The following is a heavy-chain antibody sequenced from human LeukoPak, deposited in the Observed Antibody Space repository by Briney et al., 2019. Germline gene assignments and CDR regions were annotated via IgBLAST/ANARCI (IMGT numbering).Heavy chain of an antibody. CDR3: ARGSDIAAAGLNRSDP. J-gene: IGHJ5*02. D-gene: IGHD6-13*01. CDR2: INHSGST. Sequence: SETLSLTCAVYGGSFSGYYWSWIRQPPGKGLEWIGEINHSGSTNYNPSLKSRVTISVDTSKNQFSLKLSSVTAADTAVYYCARGSDIAAAGLNRSDPWGQGTLVTVSS. V-gene: IGHV4-34*01. CDR1: GGSFSGYY.